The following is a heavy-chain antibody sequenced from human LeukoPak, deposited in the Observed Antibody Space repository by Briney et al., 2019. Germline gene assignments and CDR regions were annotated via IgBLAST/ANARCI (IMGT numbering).Heavy chain of an antibody. J-gene: IGHJ4*02. CDR1: GYTFTGYY. CDR2: INPNSGGT. Sequence: ASVKVSCKASGYTFTGYYMHWVRQAPGQGLERMGWINPNSGGTNYAQKFQGRVTMTRDTSISTAYMELSRLRSDDTAVYYCARETMVRGVIITGPFDYWGQGTLVTVSS. D-gene: IGHD3-10*01. CDR3: ARETMVRGVIITGPFDY. V-gene: IGHV1-2*02.